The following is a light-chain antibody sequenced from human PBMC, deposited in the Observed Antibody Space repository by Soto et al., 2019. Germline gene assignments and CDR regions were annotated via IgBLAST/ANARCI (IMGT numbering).Light chain of an antibody. CDR1: QSVSNN. J-gene: IGKJ1*01. Sequence: ILMTQSPATLSVSPGERATLSCRASQSVSNNLAWYQQKPGQAPRLLIYDASTRATGIPARFSGSGSGTEFTLTISGLQSEDFAVYYCQQYNNWLPWTFCQGTKVEIK. CDR2: DAS. CDR3: QQYNNWLPWT. V-gene: IGKV3-15*01.